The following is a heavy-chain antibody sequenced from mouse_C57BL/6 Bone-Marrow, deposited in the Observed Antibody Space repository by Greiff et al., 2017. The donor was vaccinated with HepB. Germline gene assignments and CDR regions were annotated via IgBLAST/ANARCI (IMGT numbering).Heavy chain of an antibody. CDR1: GFTFSSYA. CDR2: ISSGGDYI. D-gene: IGHD2-12*01. Sequence: EVNVVESGEGLVKPGGSLKLSCAASGFTFSSYAMSWVRQTPEKRLEWVAYISSGGDYIYYADTVKGRFTISRDNARNTLYLQMSSLKSEDTAMYYCTKHYTAFDYWGQGTTLTVSS. J-gene: IGHJ2*01. V-gene: IGHV5-9-1*02. CDR3: TKHYTAFDY.